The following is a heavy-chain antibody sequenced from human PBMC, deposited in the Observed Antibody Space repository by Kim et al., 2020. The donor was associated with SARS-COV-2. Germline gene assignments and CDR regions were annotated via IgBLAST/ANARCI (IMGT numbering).Heavy chain of an antibody. J-gene: IGHJ6*02. V-gene: IGHV4-4*02. CDR3: ARDPGDSSSWRAYYYYYGMDV. D-gene: IGHD6-13*01. Sequence: SETLSITCAVSRGSISSSNWWSWVRQPPGKGLEWIGEIYHSGSTNYNPSLKSRVTISVDKSKNQFSLKLSSVTAADTAVYYCARDPGDSSSWRAYYYYYGMDVWGQGATVTVSS. CDR1: RGSISSSNW. CDR2: IYHSGST.